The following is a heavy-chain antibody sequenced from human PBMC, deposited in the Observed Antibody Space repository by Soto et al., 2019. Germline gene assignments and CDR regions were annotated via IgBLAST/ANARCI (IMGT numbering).Heavy chain of an antibody. V-gene: IGHV3-9*01. J-gene: IGHJ6*02. Sequence: GGSLGLCCAASGFTFDDYAMHWFRQAPGKGLEWVSGISWNSGSIGYADSVKGRFTISRDNAKNSLYLQMNSLRAEDTALYYCAKDKDYDFWSGPSLDVWGQGTTVTVSS. D-gene: IGHD3-3*01. CDR3: AKDKDYDFWSGPSLDV. CDR1: GFTFDDYA. CDR2: ISWNSGSI.